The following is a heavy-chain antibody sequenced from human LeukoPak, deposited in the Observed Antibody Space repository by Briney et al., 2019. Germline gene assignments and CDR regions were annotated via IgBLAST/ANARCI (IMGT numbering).Heavy chain of an antibody. CDR2: ISGSGGST. Sequence: GGSLRLSCAASGFTFSSYAMSWVRQAPGKGLEWVSAISGSGGSTYYADSVKGRFTISRDNSKNTLYLQMNSLRAEDTAVYYCAKDYRRNSVITIFGSWGQGTMVTVSS. J-gene: IGHJ5*02. V-gene: IGHV3-23*01. D-gene: IGHD3-3*01. CDR1: GFTFSSYA. CDR3: AKDYRRNSVITIFGS.